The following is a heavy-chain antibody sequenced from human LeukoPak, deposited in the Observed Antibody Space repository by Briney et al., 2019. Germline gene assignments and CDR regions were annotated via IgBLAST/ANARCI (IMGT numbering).Heavy chain of an antibody. CDR2: MYPSGST. Sequence: SETLSLTCTVSGGSISNYYWSWLRQPAGKGLEWIERMYPSGSTKYNPSLKSRVIISVDNSKNLLSLKLTSVTAADTAVYFCARDHYGSGSYKSYFDYWGQGTQVTVSS. J-gene: IGHJ4*02. D-gene: IGHD3-10*01. V-gene: IGHV4-4*07. CDR3: ARDHYGSGSYKSYFDY. CDR1: GGSISNYY.